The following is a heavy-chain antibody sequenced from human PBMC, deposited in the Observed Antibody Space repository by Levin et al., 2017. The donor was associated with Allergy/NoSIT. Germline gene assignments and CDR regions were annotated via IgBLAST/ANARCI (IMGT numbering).Heavy chain of an antibody. CDR2: IRDKTNSYAT. V-gene: IGHV3-73*01. CDR1: GFNFSGAA. CDR3: TWTAVVHGNYMDV. D-gene: IGHD2-2*01. J-gene: IGHJ6*03. Sequence: GESLKISCATSGFNFSGAAMHWVRQASGKGLEWVGRIRDKTNSYATTYGAPVRGRFTISRDDSKNTAYLQMNSLKIEDTAVYYCTWTAVVHGNYMDVWGKGTTVIVSS.